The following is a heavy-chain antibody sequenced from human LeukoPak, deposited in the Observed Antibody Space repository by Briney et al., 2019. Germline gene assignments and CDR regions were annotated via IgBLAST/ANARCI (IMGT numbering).Heavy chain of an antibody. J-gene: IGHJ4*02. Sequence: SQTLSLTCAISGDSVSSNSAAWNWIRQSPSRGLEWLGRTCYRSKWYNDYAVSVKSRITINPDTSKNQFSLQLNSVTPEDTAVYYCARSYSSSWYDELGVDYWGQGTLVTVSS. CDR2: TCYRSKWYN. D-gene: IGHD6-13*01. CDR3: ARSYSSSWYDELGVDY. CDR1: GDSVSSNSAA. V-gene: IGHV6-1*01.